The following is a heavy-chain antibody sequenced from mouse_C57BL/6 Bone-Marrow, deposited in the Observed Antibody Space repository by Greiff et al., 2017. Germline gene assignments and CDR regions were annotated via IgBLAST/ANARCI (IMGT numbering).Heavy chain of an antibody. Sequence: VQLQQSGAELARPGASVKLSCKASGYTFTSYGISWVKQRTGQGLEWIGEIYPRSGNTYYNEKFKGKATLTADKSSSTAYMELRSLTSEDSAVYFCARRGDGYYFGGYFDYWGQGTTLTVSS. D-gene: IGHD2-3*01. CDR1: GYTFTSYG. V-gene: IGHV1-81*01. CDR2: IYPRSGNT. CDR3: ARRGDGYYFGGYFDY. J-gene: IGHJ2*01.